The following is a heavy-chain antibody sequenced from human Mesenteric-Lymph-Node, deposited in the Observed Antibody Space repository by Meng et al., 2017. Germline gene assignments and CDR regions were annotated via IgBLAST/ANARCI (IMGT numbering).Heavy chain of an antibody. CDR2: TSHSGST. CDR3: ARGRYGRRNYFDY. V-gene: IGHV4-4*02. D-gene: IGHD5-18*01. CDR1: GGSISRSDW. J-gene: IGHJ4*02. Sequence: QLQQAGPGLGKPSDTLSLTCVVSGGSISRSDWWSWVRQPPGKGLEWIGETSHSGSTNYKPSLKSPVTISVDTSKNQFSLKLTSVTAADTAVYYCARGRYGRRNYFDYWGQGTLVTVSS.